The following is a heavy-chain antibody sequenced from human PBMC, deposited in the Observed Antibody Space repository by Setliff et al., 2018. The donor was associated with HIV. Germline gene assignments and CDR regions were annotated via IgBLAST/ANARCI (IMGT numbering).Heavy chain of an antibody. D-gene: IGHD3-16*01. CDR3: AREGAVITAVLGY. Sequence: ASVKVSCKAPGYTFTNYAIHWVRQAPGQRLEWLGWISAGNGNTKYSEKFQGRVTMTRDTSANTVYMELSSLRAEDTSVYYCAREGAVITAVLGYWGQGTLVTVSS. CDR1: GYTFTNYA. J-gene: IGHJ4*02. CDR2: ISAGNGNT. V-gene: IGHV1-3*01.